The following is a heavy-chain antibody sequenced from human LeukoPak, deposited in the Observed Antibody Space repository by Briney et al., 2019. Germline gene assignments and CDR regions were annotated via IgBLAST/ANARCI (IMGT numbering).Heavy chain of an antibody. CDR1: GFTFTSSA. V-gene: IGHV1-58*02. CDR2: IVVGSGNT. CDR3: ARDLGGSGSFDY. D-gene: IGHD3-10*01. J-gene: IGHJ4*02. Sequence: ASVKVSCKASGFTFTSSAMQWVRQARGQRLEWIGWIVVGSGNTNYAQKFQERVTITRDMSTSTAYMELSSLRSEDTAVYYCARDLGGSGSFDYWGQGTLVTVSS.